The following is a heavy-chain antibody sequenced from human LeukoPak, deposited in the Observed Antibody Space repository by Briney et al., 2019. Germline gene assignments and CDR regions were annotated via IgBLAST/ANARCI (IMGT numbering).Heavy chain of an antibody. J-gene: IGHJ4*02. CDR1: GFTFDDYG. D-gene: IGHD6-19*01. CDR3: AKDFSFTWLAGLLWYY. V-gene: IGHV3-23*01. Sequence: GGSLRLSCAASGFTFDDYGMSWVRQAPGKGLEWVSAIGGSGDSTYYTDSVKGRFTISRDNSKNTLYLQMNSLRVEDTAVYYCAKDFSFTWLAGLLWYYWGQGTLVTVSS. CDR2: IGGSGDST.